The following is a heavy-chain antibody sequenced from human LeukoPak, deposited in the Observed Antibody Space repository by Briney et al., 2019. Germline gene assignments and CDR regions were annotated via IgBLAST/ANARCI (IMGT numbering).Heavy chain of an antibody. V-gene: IGHV3-23*01. CDR1: GFTFSSYA. CDR2: ISGSGGST. J-gene: IGHJ4*02. D-gene: IGHD4-17*01. CDR3: ANTPRLRTPPNFDY. Sequence: GGSLRLSCAASGFTFSSYAMSWVRQAPGKGLEWVSAISGSGGSTYYADSVKGRLTISRDNSKNTLYLQMNSLRAEDTAVYYCANTPRLRTPPNFDYWGQGTLVTVSS.